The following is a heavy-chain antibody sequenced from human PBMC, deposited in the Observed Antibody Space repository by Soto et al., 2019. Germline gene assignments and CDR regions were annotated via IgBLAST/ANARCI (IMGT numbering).Heavy chain of an antibody. CDR2: INPKSGGT. D-gene: IGHD2-8*01. Sequence: ASVKVSCKASGYRFTDYHIHWVRQAHGQGLEWLGRINPKSGGTSTAQKFQGWVTMTTDTSISTASMELTRLTSDDTAIYYCARGDSTDCSNGVCSFFYNHDMDVWGQGTTVTVSS. CDR3: ARGDSTDCSNGVCSFFYNHDMDV. V-gene: IGHV1-2*04. CDR1: GYRFTDYH. J-gene: IGHJ6*02.